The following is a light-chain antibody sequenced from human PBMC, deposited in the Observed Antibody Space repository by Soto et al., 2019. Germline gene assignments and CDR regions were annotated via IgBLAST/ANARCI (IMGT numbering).Light chain of an antibody. CDR2: AAS. CDR1: QTVTKY. V-gene: IGKV1-39*01. Sequence: DIQMTQSPSSLSASVGDRVNITCRASQTVTKYLNWYQQKPGKAPKLLIYAASNLQSGVPSRLSGGGSGTDFTLTISSLQPEDFATYHCQQSYTTPNTFGQGTKVDIK. CDR3: QQSYTTPNT. J-gene: IGKJ2*01.